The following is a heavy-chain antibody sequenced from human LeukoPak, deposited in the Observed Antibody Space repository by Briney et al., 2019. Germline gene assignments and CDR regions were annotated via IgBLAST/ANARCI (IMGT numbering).Heavy chain of an antibody. D-gene: IGHD3-10*01. CDR2: IYYSGST. V-gene: IGHV4-61*01. Sequence: PSETLSLTRTVSGGSVNSGNYYWSWIRQPPGKGLEWIGEIYYSGSTNYNPSLKSRVTISLDTSKNQFSLKLSSVTAADTAVYYCARRGGSGRSFDSWGQGTLVTVSS. J-gene: IGHJ4*02. CDR1: GGSVNSGNYY. CDR3: ARRGGSGRSFDS.